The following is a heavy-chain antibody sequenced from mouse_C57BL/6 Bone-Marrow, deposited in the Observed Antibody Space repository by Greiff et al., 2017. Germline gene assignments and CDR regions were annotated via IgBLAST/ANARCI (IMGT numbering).Heavy chain of an antibody. J-gene: IGHJ4*01. CDR1: GFSFNTYA. CDR2: IRSKSNNYAT. D-gene: IGHD2-4*01. Sequence: EVKLMESGGGLVQPKGSLKLSCAASGFSFNTYAMNWVRQAPGKGLEWVARIRSKSNNYATYYADSVKDRFTISRDDSESMLYLQMNNLKTEDTAMYYCVRDYPHYYAMDYWGQGTSVTVSS. V-gene: IGHV10-1*01. CDR3: VRDYPHYYAMDY.